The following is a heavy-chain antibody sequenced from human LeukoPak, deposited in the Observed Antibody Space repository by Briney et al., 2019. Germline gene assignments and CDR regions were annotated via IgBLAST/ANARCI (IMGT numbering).Heavy chain of an antibody. J-gene: IGHJ5*02. V-gene: IGHV4-39*01. CDR2: IYYSGST. Sequence: SETLSLTCTVSGGSISSSSYYWGWIRQPPGKGLEWIGSIYYSGSTYYNPSLKSRVTISVDTSKNQFSLKLSSVTAADTAVYYCARQGPLYNWFDPWGQGTLVTVSS. CDR3: ARQGPLYNWFDP. CDR1: GGSISSSSYY.